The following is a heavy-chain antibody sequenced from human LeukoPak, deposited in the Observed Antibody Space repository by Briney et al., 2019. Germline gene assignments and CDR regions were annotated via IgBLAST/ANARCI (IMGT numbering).Heavy chain of an antibody. CDR3: AKRPSDYGDYVTYFDY. V-gene: IGHV3-30*18. Sequence: GGSLRLSCAASGFSFISYGMHWVRQAPGKGLEWVGVISDDGRNKKYADSVRGRFTISRDNSKDTLYLQMNSLRDEDTAVYYCAKRPSDYGDYVTYFDYWGQGTLVTVSS. D-gene: IGHD4-17*01. CDR1: GFSFISYG. CDR2: ISDDGRNK. J-gene: IGHJ4*02.